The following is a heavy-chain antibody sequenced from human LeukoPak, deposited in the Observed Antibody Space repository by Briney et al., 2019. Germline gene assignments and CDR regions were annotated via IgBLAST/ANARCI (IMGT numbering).Heavy chain of an antibody. CDR2: IYHSGST. D-gene: IGHD3-3*01. CDR3: ARESRITIFVHAFDI. CDR1: GGSISSGGYY. Sequence: SQTLSLTCTVSGGSISSGGYYWSWIRQPPGKGLEWIGYIYHSGSTYYNPSLKSRVTISVDRSKNQFSLKLSSVTAADTAVYYCARESRITIFVHAFDIWGQGTMVTVSS. J-gene: IGHJ3*02. V-gene: IGHV4-30-2*01.